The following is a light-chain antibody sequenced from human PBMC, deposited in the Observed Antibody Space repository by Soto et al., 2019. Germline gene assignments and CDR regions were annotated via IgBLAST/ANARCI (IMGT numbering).Light chain of an antibody. J-gene: IGKJ1*01. V-gene: IGKV4-1*01. CDR2: WAS. CDR3: QQYYKTPT. CDR1: RSRLFTSNNKNF. Sequence: DILMTQSPDSLALSFFERASITLKSIRSRLFTSNNKNFLAWYQHKAGQPPKLIVNWASSREVGVPDRFSGSGSGTHFTLTISSLQAEDVAMYYCQQYYKTPTFGRGTKVDI.